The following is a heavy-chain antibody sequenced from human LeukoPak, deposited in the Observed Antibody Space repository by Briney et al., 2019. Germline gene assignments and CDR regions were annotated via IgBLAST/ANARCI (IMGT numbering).Heavy chain of an antibody. CDR3: ARMSYYDFWSGYYWDYFDY. D-gene: IGHD3-3*01. CDR1: GFSLSTSGMR. CDR2: IDWDDDK. J-gene: IGHJ4*02. Sequence: ESGPTLVNPTQTLTLTCTFSGFSLSTSGMRVSWIRQPPGKALEWLARIDWDDDKFYSTSLKARLTISKDTSKNQVVLTMTNMDPVDTATYYCARMSYYDFWSGYYWDYFDYWGQGTLVTVSS. V-gene: IGHV2-70*04.